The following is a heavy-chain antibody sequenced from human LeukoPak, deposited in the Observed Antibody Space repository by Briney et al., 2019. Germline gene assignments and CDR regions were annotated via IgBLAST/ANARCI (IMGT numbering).Heavy chain of an antibody. CDR3: ARGSGANIYTYSLAY. V-gene: IGHV3-74*01. CDR2: IDGDGSST. D-gene: IGHD1-14*01. J-gene: IGHJ4*01. CDR1: GFTFSSYW. Sequence: PGGSLRLSCAASGFTFSSYWMHWVRQAPGKGLVWVSRIDGDGSSTSYADSVKGRFTISRDNAKRTLYLQMNSLRAEDTAFYFCARGSGANIYTYSLAYWGQGTLVTVSS.